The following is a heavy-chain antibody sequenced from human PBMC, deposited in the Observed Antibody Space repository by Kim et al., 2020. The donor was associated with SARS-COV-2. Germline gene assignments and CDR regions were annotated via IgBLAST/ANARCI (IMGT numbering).Heavy chain of an antibody. Sequence: QKFQGRVTMTEDTSTDTAYMELSSLRSEDTAVYYCATTSVFGVVIRWFDPWGQGTLVTVSS. CDR3: ATTSVFGVVIRWFDP. J-gene: IGHJ5*02. V-gene: IGHV1-24*01. D-gene: IGHD3-3*01.